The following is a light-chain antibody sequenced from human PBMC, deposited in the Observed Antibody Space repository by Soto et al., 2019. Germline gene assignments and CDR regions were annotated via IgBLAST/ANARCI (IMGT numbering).Light chain of an antibody. CDR1: QGLSTW. Sequence: DIQMTQSPSTLSSSVGDRVTITCRASQGLSTWLAWYQQKPGKAPNLLIYDASSLASGVPSRFSGTRSGTEFTLTISSMKPDDFATYYRQQYDSYWSFGQGTKVDIK. CDR3: QQYDSYWS. V-gene: IGKV1-5*01. J-gene: IGKJ1*01. CDR2: DAS.